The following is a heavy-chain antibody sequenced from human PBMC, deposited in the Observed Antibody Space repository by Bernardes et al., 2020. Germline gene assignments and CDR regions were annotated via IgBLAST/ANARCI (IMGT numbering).Heavy chain of an antibody. J-gene: IGHJ2*01. V-gene: IGHV3-30*03. CDR2: ISYDGSNK. D-gene: IGHD6-19*01. CDR3: ARGLNPGWHFDL. Sequence: GGSLRLSCAASGFTFSSYGMHWVRQAPGKGLEWVAVISYDGSNKYYADSVKGRFTISRDNSKNTLYLQMNSLRAGDTAVYYCARGLNPGWHFDLWGRGTLVTVSS. CDR1: GFTFSSYG.